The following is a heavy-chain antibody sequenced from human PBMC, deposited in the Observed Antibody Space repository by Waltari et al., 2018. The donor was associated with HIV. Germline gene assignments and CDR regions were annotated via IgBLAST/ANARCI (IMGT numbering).Heavy chain of an antibody. Sequence: QLQLQESGPGLVKPSETLSLTCTVSGVSISSTSHYWGWIRQPPGKGLEWIVTMYYSGSTYYNPSLKSRVTISVDTSKNQFSLKLSSVTAADTAVYYCARRSVTAVAGTWYYFDYWGQGTLVTVSS. V-gene: IGHV4-39*01. CDR3: ARRSVTAVAGTWYYFDY. CDR1: GVSISSTSHY. D-gene: IGHD6-19*01. J-gene: IGHJ4*02. CDR2: MYYSGST.